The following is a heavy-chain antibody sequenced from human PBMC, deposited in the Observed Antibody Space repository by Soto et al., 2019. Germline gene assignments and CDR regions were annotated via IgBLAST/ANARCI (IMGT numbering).Heavy chain of an antibody. Sequence: PSQTLSLTCAISGDSVSSNSAAWNWVRQSPSRGLEWLGRTYYRTKWYDDYAVSVKSRITTKPDTSKNQFSLQLNSVTPEDSAVYYCTRGAGRGYCTGNTCYSPYNYYGMDVWGQGTTVTVSS. CDR3: TRGAGRGYCTGNTCYSPYNYYGMDV. CDR1: GDSVSSNSAA. D-gene: IGHD2-15*01. CDR2: TYYRTKWYD. J-gene: IGHJ6*02. V-gene: IGHV6-1*01.